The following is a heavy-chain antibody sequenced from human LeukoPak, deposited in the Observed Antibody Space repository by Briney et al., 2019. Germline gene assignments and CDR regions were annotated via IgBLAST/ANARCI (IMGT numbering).Heavy chain of an antibody. CDR1: GFTFSSIY. J-gene: IGHJ6*02. CDR3: ARDRGYYYYGMDV. V-gene: IGHV3-11*01. D-gene: IGHD3-10*01. Sequence: GGSLRLSCAASGFTFSSIYMSWVRQAPGKGLEWVSYISSSGSTIYYADSVKGRFTISRDNAKNSLYLQMNSLRAEDTAVYYCARDRGYYYYGMDVWGQGTTVTVSS. CDR2: ISSSGSTI.